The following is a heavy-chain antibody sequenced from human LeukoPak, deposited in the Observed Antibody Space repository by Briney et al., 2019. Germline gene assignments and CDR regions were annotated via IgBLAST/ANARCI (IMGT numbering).Heavy chain of an antibody. CDR1: GHTFTSYG. J-gene: IGHJ4*02. V-gene: IGHV1-18*01. D-gene: IGHD5-12*01. CDR3: ARDWSGYDYSDY. CDR2: ISAYNGNT. Sequence: GASVKVSCKPSGHTFTSYGISWVRQDPGQGLEWMGWISAYNGNTNYAQKLQGRVTMTTDTSTSTAYMELRSLRSDDTAVYYCARDWSGYDYSDYWGQGTLVTVSS.